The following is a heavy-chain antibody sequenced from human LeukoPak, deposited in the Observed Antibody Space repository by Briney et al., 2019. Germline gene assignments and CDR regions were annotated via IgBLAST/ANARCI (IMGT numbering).Heavy chain of an antibody. CDR3: ASSRSYYSPIDY. J-gene: IGHJ4*02. CDR1: GGSISSYY. D-gene: IGHD1-26*01. Sequence: SETLSLTCTVSGGSISSYYWSWIRQPPGKGLEWIGYTYYSGSTNYNPSLKSRVTTSVDTSKNQFSLKLSSVTAADTAVYYCASSRSYYSPIDYWGQGTLVTVSS. CDR2: TYYSGST. V-gene: IGHV4-59*01.